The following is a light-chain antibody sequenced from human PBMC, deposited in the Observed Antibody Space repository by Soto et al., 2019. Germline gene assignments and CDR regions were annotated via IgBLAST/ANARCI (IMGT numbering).Light chain of an antibody. CDR3: QQSHSSPPT. J-gene: IGKJ1*01. V-gene: IGKV3-20*01. CDR2: AAS. Sequence: EIVLTQSPGTLSLSPGERATLSCRASQSVSSAYLAWYQQRPGQAPRLLIYAASSRATGIPDRFSGSGSGTDFTLTISRLAPEDFAVYYCQQSHSSPPTFRQGTKVEIK. CDR1: QSVSSAY.